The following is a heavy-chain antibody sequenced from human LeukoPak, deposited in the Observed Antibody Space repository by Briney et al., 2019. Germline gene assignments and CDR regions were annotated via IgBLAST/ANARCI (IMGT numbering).Heavy chain of an antibody. D-gene: IGHD3-22*01. Sequence: ASVKVSCKASGYTFTGYYMHWVRQAPGQGLEWMGWINPNSGGTNYAQKFQGRVTMTRDTSISTAYMELSRLRADDTAVYYCARDISYYYDSSGYSDAFAIWGQGTMVTVSS. V-gene: IGHV1-2*02. CDR2: INPNSGGT. CDR1: GYTFTGYY. CDR3: ARDISYYYDSSGYSDAFAI. J-gene: IGHJ3*02.